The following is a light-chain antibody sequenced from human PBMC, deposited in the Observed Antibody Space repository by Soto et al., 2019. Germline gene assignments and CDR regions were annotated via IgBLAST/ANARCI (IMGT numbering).Light chain of an antibody. CDR1: SSDIGTYNY. CDR2: DVS. J-gene: IGLJ1*01. CDR3: NSFTSATSTTHYV. V-gene: IGLV2-14*01. Sequence: QSALTQPASVSGSPGQSITISCTGTSSDIGTYNYVSWYQQHPGKAPKLIIYDVSNRPSGVSDRFSGSKSGNTASLTVSGLQAEDEGDYYCNSFTSATSTTHYVFGTGTKLTVL.